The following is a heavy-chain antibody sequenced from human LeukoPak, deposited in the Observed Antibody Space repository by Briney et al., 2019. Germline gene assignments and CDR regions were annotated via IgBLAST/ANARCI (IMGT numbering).Heavy chain of an antibody. CDR2: FRSKAYGGTT. V-gene: IGHV3-49*03. Sequence: GGSLRLSCTPSGFPFGDYAMSWFRRAPGKGREWLGLFRSKAYGGTTEYAASVKGRFTISRDDSKSIAYLQMNSLKTEDTAVYYCTRGGFSSGWYYFDYWGQGTLVTVSS. D-gene: IGHD6-19*01. CDR1: GFPFGDYA. CDR3: TRGGFSSGWYYFDY. J-gene: IGHJ4*02.